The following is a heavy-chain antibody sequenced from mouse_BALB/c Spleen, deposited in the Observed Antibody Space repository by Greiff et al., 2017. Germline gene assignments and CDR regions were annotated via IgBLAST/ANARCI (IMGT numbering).Heavy chain of an antibody. J-gene: IGHJ4*01. CDR3: ARRYYYGSSYGYAMDY. D-gene: IGHD1-1*01. CDR2: INPSSGYT. V-gene: IGHV1-4*01. CDR1: GYTFTSYT. Sequence: QVQLKESGAELARPGASVKMSCKASGYTFTSYTMHWVKQRPGQGLEWIGYINPSSGYTNYNQKFKDKATLTADKSSSTAYMQLSSLTSEDSAVYYCARRYYYGSSYGYAMDYWGQGTSVTVSS.